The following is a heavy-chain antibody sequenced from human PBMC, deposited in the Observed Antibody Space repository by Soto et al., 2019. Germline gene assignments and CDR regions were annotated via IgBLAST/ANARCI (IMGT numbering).Heavy chain of an antibody. Sequence: QVQLVQSGAEMKQPGASVKLSCQASGYIFIHCFMHWVRQAPGQGLEWMGGINPGSGTTTYAQKFQGRVTVTRDTSTSTVYMELSSLGSGDTAMYYCARSLGETTSLFDYWGQGSLVTVS. CDR2: INPGSGTT. V-gene: IGHV1-46*01. D-gene: IGHD1-26*01. CDR3: ARSLGETTSLFDY. CDR1: GYIFIHCF. J-gene: IGHJ4*02.